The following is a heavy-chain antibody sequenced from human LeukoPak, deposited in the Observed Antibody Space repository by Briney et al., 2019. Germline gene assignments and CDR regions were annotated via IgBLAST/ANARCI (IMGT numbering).Heavy chain of an antibody. CDR2: ISSSSSTI. CDR3: ARDPSGNYRWERDYFDY. CDR1: GFTFSSYS. V-gene: IGHV3-48*04. D-gene: IGHD1-26*01. J-gene: IGHJ4*02. Sequence: AGGSLRLSCAASGFTFSSYSMNWVRQAPGKGLEWVSYISSSSSTIYYADSVKGRFTISRDNAKNSLYLQMNSLRAEDTAVYYCARDPSGNYRWERDYFDYWGQGTLVTVSS.